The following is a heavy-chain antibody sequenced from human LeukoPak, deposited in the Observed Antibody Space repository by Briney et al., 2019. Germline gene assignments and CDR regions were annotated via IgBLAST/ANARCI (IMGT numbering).Heavy chain of an antibody. CDR3: AREREALYYFDY. J-gene: IGHJ4*02. D-gene: IGHD5-24*01. CDR1: GGTFSSYA. Sequence: SVKVSCKASGGTFSSYAISWVRQAPGQGLEWMGGIIPIFGTANYAQKFQGRVTITADESTSTAYMELSSLRSEDTAVYYCAREREALYYFDYWGQGTLVTVSS. CDR2: IIPIFGTA. V-gene: IGHV1-69*01.